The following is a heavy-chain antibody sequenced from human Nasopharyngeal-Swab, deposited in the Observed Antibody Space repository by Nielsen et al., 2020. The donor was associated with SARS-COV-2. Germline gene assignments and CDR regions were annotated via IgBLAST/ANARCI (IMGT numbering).Heavy chain of an antibody. Sequence: SETLSLTCTVSGGSISSYYWSWIRQPPGKGLEWIGYIYYSGSTNYNPSLKSRVTISVDTSKNQFSLKLSSVTAAGTAVYYCARGGSGFLHYVFDYWGQRTLVTVSS. CDR1: GGSISSYY. D-gene: IGHD6-19*01. CDR3: ARGGSGFLHYVFDY. V-gene: IGHV4-59*01. J-gene: IGHJ4*02. CDR2: IYYSGST.